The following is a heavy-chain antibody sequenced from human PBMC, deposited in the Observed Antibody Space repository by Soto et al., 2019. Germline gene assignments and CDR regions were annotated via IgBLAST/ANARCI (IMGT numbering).Heavy chain of an antibody. Sequence: QVQLVQSGAEVKKPGASVKVSCKASGYTFTSYGISWVRQAPGQGLEWMGWISAYTGNTNYAQRLQGRVTMTTDTTTSTAYMKLRSLRSDDTAVYYCARDLEQLVRLDPGDFDYWGQGTLVTVSS. CDR1: GYTFTSYG. D-gene: IGHD6-6*01. CDR2: ISAYTGNT. J-gene: IGHJ4*02. CDR3: ARDLEQLVRLDPGDFDY. V-gene: IGHV1-18*01.